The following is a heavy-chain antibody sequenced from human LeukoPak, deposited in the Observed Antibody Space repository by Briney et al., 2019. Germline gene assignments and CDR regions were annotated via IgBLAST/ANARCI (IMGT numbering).Heavy chain of an antibody. CDR2: INHSGST. Sequence: ETSETLSLTCAVYGGSFSGYYWSWIRQPPGMGLEWIGEINHSGSTNYNPSLKSRVTISVDTSKNQFSLKLSSVTAADTAVYYCARGPRGYSYGVEVYYFDYWGQGTLVTVSS. CDR1: GGSFSGYY. D-gene: IGHD5-18*01. CDR3: ARGPRGYSYGVEVYYFDY. V-gene: IGHV4-34*01. J-gene: IGHJ4*02.